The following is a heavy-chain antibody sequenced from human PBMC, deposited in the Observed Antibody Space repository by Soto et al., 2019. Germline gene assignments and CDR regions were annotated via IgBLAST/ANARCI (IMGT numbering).Heavy chain of an antibody. J-gene: IGHJ1*01. CDR3: ATDWYYYGSGSYYHFQH. CDR1: GYTLTDLS. V-gene: IGHV1-24*01. Sequence: ASVKVSCKVSGYTLTDLSMHWVRQAPGKGLEWMGGFDPEDGETIYAQKFQGRVTMTEDTSTDTAYMELSSLRSEDTAVYYCATDWYYYGSGSYYHFQHWGQGTLVTVSS. D-gene: IGHD3-10*01. CDR2: FDPEDGET.